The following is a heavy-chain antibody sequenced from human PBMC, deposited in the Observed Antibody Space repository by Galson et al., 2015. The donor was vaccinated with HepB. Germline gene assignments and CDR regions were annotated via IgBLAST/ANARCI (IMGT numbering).Heavy chain of an antibody. V-gene: IGHV3-15*01. CDR1: GFTFSNAW. CDR2: IKSKTDGGTT. Sequence: SLRLSCAASGFTFSNAWMSWVRQAPGKGLEWVGRIKSKTDGGTTDYAAPVKGRFTISRDDSKNTLYLQMNSLKTEDTAVYYCTTAPPTQHYYGSGSYYTFDYWGQGTLVTVSS. D-gene: IGHD3-10*01. CDR3: TTAPPTQHYYGSGSYYTFDY. J-gene: IGHJ4*02.